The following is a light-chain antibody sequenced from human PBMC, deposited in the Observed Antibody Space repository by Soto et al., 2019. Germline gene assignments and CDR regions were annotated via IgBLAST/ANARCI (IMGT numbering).Light chain of an antibody. V-gene: IGKV1-39*01. CDR3: QQSYSLPFT. CDR1: QGISTY. J-gene: IGKJ3*01. CDR2: AAS. Sequence: DIPMTQSPSSLSESVGDRVTISCWASQGISTYLNWYQQKPGKATNLLIHAASSLQDAVPSRFSGSGSGTVFTLTISSLQSEDFATYYCQQSYSLPFTFGPGTKVDFK.